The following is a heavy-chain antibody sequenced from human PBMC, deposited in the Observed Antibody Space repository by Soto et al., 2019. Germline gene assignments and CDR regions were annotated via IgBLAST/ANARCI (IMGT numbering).Heavy chain of an antibody. CDR1: ADSVSSNSAA. CDR2: TYYRSKWYN. V-gene: IGHV6-1*01. D-gene: IGHD6-19*01. CDR3: ARALGSSGWFDY. Sequence: SQTLSLTCAISADSVSSNSAAWNWIRQSPSRGLEWLGRTYYRSKWYNDYAVSVKSRITINPDTSKNHFSLQLNSVTPEDTAVYYCARALGSSGWFDYWGRGTLVTVAS. J-gene: IGHJ4*02.